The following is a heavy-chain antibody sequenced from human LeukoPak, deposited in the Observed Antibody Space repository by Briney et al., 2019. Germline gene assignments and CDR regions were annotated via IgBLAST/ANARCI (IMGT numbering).Heavy chain of an antibody. CDR2: IIPILGIA. V-gene: IGHV1-69*02. J-gene: IGHJ4*02. Sequence: SVKVSCKASGGTFSSYTISWVRQAPGQGLEWMGRIIPILGIANYAQKFQGRVTITADKSTSTAYMELSSLRAEDMAVYYCARGVLKVVVIMTYFDYWGQGPWSPSPQ. CDR1: GGTFSSYT. D-gene: IGHD3-22*01. CDR3: ARGVLKVVVIMTYFDY.